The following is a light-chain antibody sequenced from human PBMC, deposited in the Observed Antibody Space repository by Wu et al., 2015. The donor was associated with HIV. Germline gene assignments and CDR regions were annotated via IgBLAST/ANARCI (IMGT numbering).Light chain of an antibody. CDR2: TAS. CDR1: QTISGY. Sequence: DIQMTQSPSSLSTSVGDRVTITCRASQTISGYLNRYQQRPGQPPKLLISTASTLQHGVPSRFSGSGSGTDFTLTISSVQREDLATYYCQQSHTSPWTFGQGTKVEIK. CDR3: QQSHTSPWT. J-gene: IGKJ1*01. V-gene: IGKV1-39*01.